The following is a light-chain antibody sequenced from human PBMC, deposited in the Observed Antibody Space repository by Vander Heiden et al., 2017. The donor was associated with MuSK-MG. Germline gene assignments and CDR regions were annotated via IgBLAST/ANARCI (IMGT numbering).Light chain of an antibody. J-gene: IGLJ3*02. CDR3: ATWDTSLRIVL. V-gene: IGLV1-51*01. Sequence: QSVLTQPPSVSAAPGQRVTISCPGTSANIGDNFVSWYQRVPGTAPKILIFDTNRRPSGIPDRFSGSKSATSATLVITGLQTGDEAEYFCATWDTSLRIVLFGGGTKLTVL. CDR1: SANIGDNF. CDR2: DTN.